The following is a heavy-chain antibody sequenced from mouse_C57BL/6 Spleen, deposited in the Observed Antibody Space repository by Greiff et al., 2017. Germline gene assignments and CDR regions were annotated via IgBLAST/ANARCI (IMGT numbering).Heavy chain of an antibody. V-gene: IGHV8-8*01. CDR1: GFSLSTFGMG. CDR3: ARALYGSSYEGFAY. D-gene: IGHD1-1*01. J-gene: IGHJ3*01. CDR2: IWWDDNK. Sequence: QVTLKESGPGILQPSQTLSLTCSFSGFSLSTFGMGVGWIRQPSGKGLEWLAHIWWDDNKYYNPALKSRRTISTDTSKNQVFLKIVNVDTADTATYDCARALYGSSYEGFAYWGQGTLVTVSA.